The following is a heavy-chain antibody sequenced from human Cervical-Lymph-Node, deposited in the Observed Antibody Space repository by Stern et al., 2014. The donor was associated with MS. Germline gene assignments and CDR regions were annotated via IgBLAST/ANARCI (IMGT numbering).Heavy chain of an antibody. V-gene: IGHV3-72*01. J-gene: IGHJ5*02. Sequence: EVQLVESGGGLVQPGGSLRLSCEASGFTFSDSFMDWVRQAPGKGLEWVGRISNKGSRYTTQYVASVGGRFTISREDSTNSGVLEMNSLKPEDTAVYYCPKHADSAGGAWGQGTLVTVSS. CDR3: PKHADSAGGA. CDR2: ISNKGSRYTT. D-gene: IGHD3-10*01. CDR1: GFTFSDSF.